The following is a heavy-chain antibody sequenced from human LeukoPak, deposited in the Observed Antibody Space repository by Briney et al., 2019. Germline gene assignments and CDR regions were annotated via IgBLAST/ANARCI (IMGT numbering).Heavy chain of an antibody. CDR1: GGSFSGYY. V-gene: IGHV4-34*01. J-gene: IGHJ4*02. CDR3: ARGRGWFGELSRSPFDY. D-gene: IGHD3-10*01. Sequence: TSGTLSLTCAVYGGSFSGYYWSWIRQPPGKGLEWIGEINHSGSTNYNPSLKSRVTISVDTSKNQFSLKLSSVTAADTAVYYCARGRGWFGELSRSPFDYWGQGTLVTVSS. CDR2: INHSGST.